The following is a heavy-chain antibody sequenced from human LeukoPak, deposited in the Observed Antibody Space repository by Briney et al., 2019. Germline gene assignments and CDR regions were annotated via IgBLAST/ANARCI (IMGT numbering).Heavy chain of an antibody. CDR3: ATPSTKYSSGWYDY. V-gene: IGHV1-24*01. J-gene: IGHJ4*02. CDR2: FDPEDGET. CDR1: GYTLTELS. D-gene: IGHD6-19*01. Sequence: VASVKVSCKVSGYTLTELSMHWVRQAPGKGLEWMGGFDPEDGETIYAQKFQGRVTMTEDTSTDTAYMELSSLRSEDTAVCYCATPSTKYSSGWYDYWSQGTLVTVSS.